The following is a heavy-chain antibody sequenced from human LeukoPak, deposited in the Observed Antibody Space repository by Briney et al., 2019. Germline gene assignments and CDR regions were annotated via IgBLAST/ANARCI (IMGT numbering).Heavy chain of an antibody. CDR2: INPNSGGT. CDR3: ARGVGPPKLLWFGELFTQFDY. Sequence: GASVKVSCKTSGYTFTAYQIHWVRQAPGQGLEWMGWINPNSGGTNYAQKFQGRVTMTRDTSISTAYMELSRLRSDDTAVYYCARGVGPPKLLWFGELFTQFDYWGQGTLVTVSS. J-gene: IGHJ4*02. V-gene: IGHV1-2*02. D-gene: IGHD3-10*01. CDR1: GYTFTAYQ.